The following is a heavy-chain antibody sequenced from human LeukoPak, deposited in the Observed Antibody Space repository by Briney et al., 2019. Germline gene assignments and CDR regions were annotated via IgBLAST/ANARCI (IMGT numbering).Heavy chain of an antibody. J-gene: IGHJ3*02. CDR1: GFTFSSYE. Sequence: GGSLRLSCAASGFTFSSYEMNWVRQAPGKGLEWVSYISSSGSTIYYADSVKGRFTISRDNAKNSLYLQMNSLRAEDTAVYYCARDQSVYYGSGDAFDIWGQGTMVTVSS. D-gene: IGHD3-10*01. CDR3: ARDQSVYYGSGDAFDI. V-gene: IGHV3-48*03. CDR2: ISSSGSTI.